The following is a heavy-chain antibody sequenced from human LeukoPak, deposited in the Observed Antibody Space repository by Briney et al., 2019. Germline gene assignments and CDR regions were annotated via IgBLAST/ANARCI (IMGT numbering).Heavy chain of an antibody. Sequence: PSETLSLTCSVSGFSITTTSYYWGWIRQSPGRGLEWIGNIFPNGRTNYNPSLESRFTVSVDTSRNQFSLQLTSVTAADTAVYYCARCLYRFDYFDSWGQGILVTVSS. J-gene: IGHJ4*02. CDR3: ARCLYRFDYFDS. V-gene: IGHV4-39*01. D-gene: IGHD1-26*01. CDR1: GFSITTTSYY. CDR2: IFPNGRT.